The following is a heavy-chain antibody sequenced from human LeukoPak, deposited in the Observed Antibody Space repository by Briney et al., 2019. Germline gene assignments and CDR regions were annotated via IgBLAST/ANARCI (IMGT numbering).Heavy chain of an antibody. CDR3: ARPLRFLEWFAFDI. CDR2: IYLGDSDT. V-gene: IGHV5-51*01. D-gene: IGHD3-3*01. Sequence: GESLKISCKGSGYSFTSYWIAWVRQMPGKGLEWMGIIYLGDSDTRYSPSFQGQVTISADKSISTAYLQWSSLKASDTAMYYCARPLRFLEWFAFDIWGQGTMVTVSS. J-gene: IGHJ3*02. CDR1: GYSFTSYW.